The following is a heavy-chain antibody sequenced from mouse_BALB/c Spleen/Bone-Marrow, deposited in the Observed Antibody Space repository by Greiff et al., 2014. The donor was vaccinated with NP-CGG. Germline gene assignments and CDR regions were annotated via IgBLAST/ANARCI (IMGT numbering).Heavy chain of an antibody. V-gene: IGHV1S56*01. CDR1: GYTFTSYD. Sequence: VKLQESGPELVKPGALVKISCKASGYTFTSYDINWVKQRPGQGLEWIGWIYPGDGSTKYNEKFKGKATLTADKSSSTAYMQPSSLTSENSAVYFCARSGNYYGNYYWYFDVWGAGTTVTVSS. CDR2: IYPGDGST. J-gene: IGHJ1*01. D-gene: IGHD2-1*01. CDR3: ARSGNYYGNYYWYFDV.